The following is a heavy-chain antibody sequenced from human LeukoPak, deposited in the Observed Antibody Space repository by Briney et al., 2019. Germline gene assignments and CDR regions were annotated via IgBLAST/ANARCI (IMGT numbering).Heavy chain of an antibody. Sequence: ASVKVSCKASGYTLTGHYMHWVRQAPGQGLEWMGWINPNSGATNYAQKFQGRVTMTGDTSINTAYMELSRLGSDDTAVYYCVRVNYYGRVDYFDYWGQGSLVTVSS. V-gene: IGHV1-2*02. CDR3: VRVNYYGRVDYFDY. CDR2: INPNSGAT. CDR1: GYTLTGHY. D-gene: IGHD3-10*01. J-gene: IGHJ4*02.